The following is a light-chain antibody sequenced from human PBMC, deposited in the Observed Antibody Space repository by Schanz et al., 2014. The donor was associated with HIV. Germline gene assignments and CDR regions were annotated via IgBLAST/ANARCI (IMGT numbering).Light chain of an antibody. CDR2: DVS. V-gene: IGLV2-14*01. CDR1: SSDVGGYNY. CDR3: GSYGGSDNMV. Sequence: QSALTQPASVSGSPGQSITISCTGTSSDVGGYNYVSWYQQHPGKAPKLMIYDVSNRPSGVSNRFSGSKSGNTASLTISGLQADDEADYYCGSYGGSDNMVFGGGTK. J-gene: IGLJ3*02.